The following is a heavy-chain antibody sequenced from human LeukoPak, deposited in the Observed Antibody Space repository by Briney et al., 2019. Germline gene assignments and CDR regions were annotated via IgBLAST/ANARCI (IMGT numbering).Heavy chain of an antibody. CDR1: GFTFSDYY. D-gene: IGHD6-13*01. CDR3: AKDADSSSWYSDY. Sequence: GGSLRLSCAASGFTFSDYYMSWIRQAPGKGLEWVSYISSSGSTIYYADSVKGRFTISRDNSKNTLYLQMNSLRAEDTAVYYCAKDADSSSWYSDYWGQGTLVTVSS. CDR2: ISSSGSTI. V-gene: IGHV3-11*01. J-gene: IGHJ4*02.